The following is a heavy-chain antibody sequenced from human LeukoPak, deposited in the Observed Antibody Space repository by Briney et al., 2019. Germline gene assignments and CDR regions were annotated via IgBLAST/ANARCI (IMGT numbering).Heavy chain of an antibody. CDR2: INPNSGGT. CDR3: ARARRSGSYYRY. J-gene: IGHJ4*02. V-gene: IGHV1-2*02. CDR1: GYTFTGYY. Sequence: GASVKVSCKASGYTFTGYYMRWVRQAPGQGLEWMGWINPNSGGTNYAQKLQGRVTMTTDTSTSTAYMELRSLRSDDTAVYYCARARRSGSYYRYWGQGTLVTVSS. D-gene: IGHD3-10*01.